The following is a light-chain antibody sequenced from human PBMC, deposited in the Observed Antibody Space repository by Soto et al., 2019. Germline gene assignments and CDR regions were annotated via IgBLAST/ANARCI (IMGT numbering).Light chain of an antibody. CDR1: SSDVGAYNY. CDR2: DVS. J-gene: IGLJ2*01. Sequence: QSALTQPASVSASPGQPITISCTGTSSDVGAYNYVSWYQQHPGKAPKLIIYDVSNRPSGVSIRFSGSKSGNTASLTISGLQAEDEAHYYCSSYTRAYTRVFGGGTKLTVL. V-gene: IGLV2-14*03. CDR3: SSYTRAYTRV.